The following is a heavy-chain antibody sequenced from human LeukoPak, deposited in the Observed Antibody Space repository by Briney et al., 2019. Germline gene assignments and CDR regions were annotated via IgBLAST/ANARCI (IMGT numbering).Heavy chain of an antibody. Sequence: PGGSLRLSCAASGFTFSSYEMNWVRQAPGKGLEWVSYISSSGSTIYYADSVKGRFTISRDNAKNSLYLQMNSLRAEDTAVYYCARGMRIWFGDYYYMDVWGKGTTVTISS. D-gene: IGHD3-10*01. CDR3: ARGMRIWFGDYYYMDV. J-gene: IGHJ6*03. CDR2: ISSSGSTI. V-gene: IGHV3-48*03. CDR1: GFTFSSYE.